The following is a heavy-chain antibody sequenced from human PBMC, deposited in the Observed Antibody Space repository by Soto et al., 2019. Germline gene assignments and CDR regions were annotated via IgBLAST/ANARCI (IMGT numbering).Heavy chain of an antibody. CDR3: VRGVGSSPPRY. D-gene: IGHD1-26*01. CDR2: IYDSGSP. V-gene: IGHV4-59*01. Sequence: SETLSLTCTISGGSISVYYWSWIRQPPGQALEWIGYIYDSGSPYYNPSLRSRVIISADTSKNQISLKLTSATAADTAVYYCVRGVGSSPPRYWGRGTLVTVSS. CDR1: GGSISVYY. J-gene: IGHJ4*02.